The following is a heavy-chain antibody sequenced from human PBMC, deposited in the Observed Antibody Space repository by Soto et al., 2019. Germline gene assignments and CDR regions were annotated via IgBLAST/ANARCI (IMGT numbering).Heavy chain of an antibody. V-gene: IGHV4-59*08. CDR2: IYYSGST. J-gene: IGHJ4*02. CDR3: ARRVSGYDDFDY. Sequence: SETLSLTCTVSGGSISSYYWSWIRQPPGKGLEWIGYIYYSGSTNYNPSLKSRVTISVDTSKNQFSLKLSSVTAADTAVYYCARRVSGYDDFDYWGQGTLVTVS. D-gene: IGHD5-12*01. CDR1: GGSISSYY.